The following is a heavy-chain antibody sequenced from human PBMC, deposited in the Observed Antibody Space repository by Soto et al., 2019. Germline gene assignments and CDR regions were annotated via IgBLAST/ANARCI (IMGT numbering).Heavy chain of an antibody. J-gene: IGHJ5*02. Sequence: SATLSLTCAVSGGSISSGGYSWSWIRQPRGKGLEWIGYIYHSGRTYYNPSLKSRDTISVARCKNQYSLNLTSVTAEVTAVYYCDRVSQLWLDLFDPWGQATLVT. D-gene: IGHD5-18*01. CDR3: DRVSQLWLDLFDP. V-gene: IGHV4-30-2*01. CDR2: IYHSGRT. CDR1: GGSISSGGYS.